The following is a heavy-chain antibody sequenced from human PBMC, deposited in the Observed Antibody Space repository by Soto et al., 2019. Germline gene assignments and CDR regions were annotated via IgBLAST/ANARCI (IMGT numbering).Heavy chain of an antibody. J-gene: IGHJ4*02. V-gene: IGHV4-59*11. CDR1: GGSISSHY. CDR3: AREDGSKFDY. Sequence: SETLSLTCTVSGGSISSHYWSWIRQPPGKGLEWIGYIYYSGSTNYNPSLKSRVTISVDTSKNQFSLKLSSVTAADTAVYYCAREDGSKFDYWGQGTLVTVSS. D-gene: IGHD3-10*01. CDR2: IYYSGST.